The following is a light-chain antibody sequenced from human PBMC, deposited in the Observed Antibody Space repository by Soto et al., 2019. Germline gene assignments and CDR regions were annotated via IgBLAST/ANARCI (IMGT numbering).Light chain of an antibody. CDR1: SSDGGGYNY. Sequence: QSALTQPASVSGSPGQSITISCTGTSSDGGGYNYVSWYQQHPGKAPKLMIYDVSNRPSGVSNRFSGSKSGNTASLTISGLQAEDDAAYYCSSYTSSSTLYVFGTGTKLTVL. V-gene: IGLV2-14*01. J-gene: IGLJ1*01. CDR2: DVS. CDR3: SSYTSSSTLYV.